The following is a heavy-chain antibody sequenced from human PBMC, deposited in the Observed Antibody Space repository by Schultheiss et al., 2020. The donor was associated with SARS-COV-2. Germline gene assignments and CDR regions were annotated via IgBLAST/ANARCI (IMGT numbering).Heavy chain of an antibody. Sequence: SETLSLTCTVSGGSVSSSSYYWSWIRQPPGKGLEWIGYIYYSGISTYNPSLKSRVTISVDTSKNQFSLKLSSVTAADTAVYYCARELKVPAAPGYYYYYMDVWGKGTTVTVSS. J-gene: IGHJ6*03. CDR2: IYYSGIS. V-gene: IGHV4-61*01. CDR1: GGSVSSSSYY. D-gene: IGHD2-2*01. CDR3: ARELKVPAAPGYYYYYMDV.